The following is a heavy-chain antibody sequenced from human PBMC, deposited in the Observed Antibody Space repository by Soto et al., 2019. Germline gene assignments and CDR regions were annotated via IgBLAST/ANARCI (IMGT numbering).Heavy chain of an antibody. CDR1: GVSINTNNYY. D-gene: IGHD2-15*01. CDR2: IFYSGST. CDR3: AGFVVPASRNTGSDY. V-gene: IGHV4-39*01. Sequence: SETLSLTCTVSGVSINTNNYYWGWVRQPPGKGLEWIGNIFYSGSTFYNPSLRSRLTISVDTSKNQFSLRLNSVTAADAAVYYCAGFVVPASRNTGSDYWGQGTLVTVSS. J-gene: IGHJ4*02.